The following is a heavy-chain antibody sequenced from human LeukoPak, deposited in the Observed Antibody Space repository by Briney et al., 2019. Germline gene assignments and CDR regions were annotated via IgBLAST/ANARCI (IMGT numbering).Heavy chain of an antibody. Sequence: WASVKVSCKASGYTFTSYGISWVRQASGQGLEWMGWISTYNGNTKYAQNLQGRVTMTTDTSTNTAYMDLRSLRSDDTAVYYCAKDFRFYYYDSSGYGWFDPWGQGTLVTVSS. CDR1: GYTFTSYG. D-gene: IGHD3-22*01. J-gene: IGHJ5*02. CDR2: ISTYNGNT. CDR3: AKDFRFYYYDSSGYGWFDP. V-gene: IGHV1-18*01.